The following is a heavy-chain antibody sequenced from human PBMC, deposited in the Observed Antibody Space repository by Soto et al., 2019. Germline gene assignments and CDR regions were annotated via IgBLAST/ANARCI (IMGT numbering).Heavy chain of an antibody. D-gene: IGHD1-1*01. J-gene: IGHJ4*02. Sequence: SETLSLTCTVSGGSISSYYWSWIRQPPGKGLEWIGYIYYSGSTNYNPSLKSRVTISVDTSKNQFSLKLSSVTAADTAVYYCARHVQSLYILIGGTRNDAYFDYWGQGTLVTVSS. V-gene: IGHV4-59*08. CDR2: IYYSGST. CDR3: ARHVQSLYILIGGTRNDAYFDY. CDR1: GGSISSYY.